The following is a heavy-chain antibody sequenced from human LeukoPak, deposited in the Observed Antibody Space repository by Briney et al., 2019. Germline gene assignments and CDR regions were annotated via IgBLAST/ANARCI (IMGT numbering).Heavy chain of an antibody. Sequence: GGSLRLSCAASGFTFSSYAMSWVRQAPGKGLEWVSAISGSGGSTYYADSVKGRFTISRDNSKNTLYLQMNSLRAEDTAVYYCARGRGFGELLGGEFDYWGQGTPVTVSS. CDR2: ISGSGGST. D-gene: IGHD3-10*01. J-gene: IGHJ4*02. CDR1: GFTFSSYA. V-gene: IGHV3-23*01. CDR3: ARGRGFGELLGGEFDY.